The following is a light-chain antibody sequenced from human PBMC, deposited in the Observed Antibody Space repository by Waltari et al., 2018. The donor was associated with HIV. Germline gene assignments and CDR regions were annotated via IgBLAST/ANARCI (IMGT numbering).Light chain of an antibody. CDR3: AAWGDSLTSFV. J-gene: IGLJ1*01. V-gene: IGLV1-47*01. CDR2: RNK. Sequence: QSVLTPPPSASETPGQRVNISCSGSSSNIGSNYVYWYHHLPGTAPKLLINRNKQRPSGVPDRFSGSKSGTSAALAISGLRPEDEDDYYCAAWGDSLTSFVFGTGTKVTVL. CDR1: SSNIGSNY.